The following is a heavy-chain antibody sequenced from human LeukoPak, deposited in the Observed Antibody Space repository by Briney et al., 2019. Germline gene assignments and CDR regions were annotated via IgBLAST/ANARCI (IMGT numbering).Heavy chain of an antibody. Sequence: GESLRLSCVGSGFTFSRFWMHWVRQAPGKGLEWVAFIRYDVSNKYYADSVKGRFTISRDNSKNTLYLQMNSLRVEDTSVYYCAQGDCSGGPCPGPLNWGQGTLVTVSS. CDR2: IRYDVSNK. CDR1: GFTFSRFW. CDR3: AQGDCSGGPCPGPLN. V-gene: IGHV3-30*02. D-gene: IGHD2-15*01. J-gene: IGHJ4*02.